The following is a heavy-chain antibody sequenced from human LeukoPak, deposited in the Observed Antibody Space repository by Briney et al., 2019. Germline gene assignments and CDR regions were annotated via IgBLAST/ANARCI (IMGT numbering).Heavy chain of an antibody. CDR1: GGSIIGYY. CDR2: IFHDGSG. V-gene: IGHV4-59*01. CDR3: ARAVGCSGGSCYSRYYYYGMDV. J-gene: IGHJ6*02. D-gene: IGHD2-15*01. Sequence: PSETLSLTCTVSGGSIIGYYWSWIRQPPGKGLEWIGYIFHDGSGNYNPSLESRVTISVDTSKNQFSLKLSSVTAADTAVYYCARAVGCSGGSCYSRYYYYGMDVWGQGTTVTVSS.